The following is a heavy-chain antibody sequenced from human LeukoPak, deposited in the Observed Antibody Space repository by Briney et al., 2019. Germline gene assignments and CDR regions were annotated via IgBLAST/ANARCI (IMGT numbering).Heavy chain of an antibody. Sequence: ASVKVSCKASGYTFTSYGISWVRQAPGQGLEWMGWISAYNGNTNYAQKLQGRVTMTTDTSTSTAYMELRSLRSDDTAVYYCARDSGGSYYWGWEYYHYYMDVWGKGTTVTVSS. CDR1: GYTFTSYG. J-gene: IGHJ6*03. D-gene: IGHD1-26*01. CDR2: ISAYNGNT. CDR3: ARDSGGSYYWGWEYYHYYMDV. V-gene: IGHV1-18*01.